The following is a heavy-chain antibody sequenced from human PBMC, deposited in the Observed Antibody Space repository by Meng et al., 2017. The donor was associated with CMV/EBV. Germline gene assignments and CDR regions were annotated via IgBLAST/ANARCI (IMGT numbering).Heavy chain of an antibody. CDR3: ARRAVCSDCSNPLAI. Sequence: SVKVSCKAVGGSFSSYEIIWVRQAPGQGLEWLGGIIPIFGTTNYAQKFQGRVTFTTDESPTTAYMELSGLTSEDTAVHYCARRAVCSDCSNPLAIWGQGTLVTVSS. CDR1: GGSFSSYE. V-gene: IGHV1-69*05. J-gene: IGHJ3*02. D-gene: IGHD6-19*01. CDR2: IIPIFGTT.